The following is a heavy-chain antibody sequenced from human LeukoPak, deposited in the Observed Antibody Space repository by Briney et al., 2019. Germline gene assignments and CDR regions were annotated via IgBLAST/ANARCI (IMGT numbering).Heavy chain of an antibody. CDR1: GFTFSSYS. J-gene: IGHJ3*01. CDR3: AKDVRSTERGGGAFDV. V-gene: IGHV3-21*01. CDR2: ISSSSSYI. Sequence: GGSLRLSCAASGFTFSSYSMNWVRQAPGKGLEWVSSISSSSSYIYYADSVKGRFTISRDNSKNTLYLQMNSLRAEDTAVYYCAKDVRSTERGGGAFDVWGQGTMVPVSS. D-gene: IGHD3-10*02.